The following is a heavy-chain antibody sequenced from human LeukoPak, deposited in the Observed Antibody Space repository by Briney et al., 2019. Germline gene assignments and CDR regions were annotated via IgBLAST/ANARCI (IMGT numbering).Heavy chain of an antibody. CDR1: GLTFSSYE. CDR3: ARAVVVMSYFDY. J-gene: IGHJ4*02. Sequence: GGSLRLSCAASGLTFSSYEMNWVRQAPGKGLEGVSYISSSGSTIYYADSVKGRFTISRDNTKNSLYLQMNSLRAEDTAVYYCARAVVVMSYFDYWGQGTLVTVSS. CDR2: ISSSGSTI. V-gene: IGHV3-48*03. D-gene: IGHD3-22*01.